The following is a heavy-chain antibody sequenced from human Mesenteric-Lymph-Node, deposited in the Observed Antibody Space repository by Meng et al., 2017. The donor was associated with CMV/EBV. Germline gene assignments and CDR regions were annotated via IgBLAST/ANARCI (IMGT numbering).Heavy chain of an antibody. V-gene: IGHV1-2*02. J-gene: IGHJ4*02. CDR1: GYTFTGYY. CDR2: INPNSGGT. CDR3: ARPLVVVPAVDFDY. D-gene: IGHD2-2*01. Sequence: ASVKVSCKTSGYTFTGYYLHWVRQAPGQGLEWMGWINPNSGGTNYAQKFQGRVTMTTDTSTSTAYMELRSLRSDDTAVYYCARPLVVVPAVDFDYWGQGTLVTVSS.